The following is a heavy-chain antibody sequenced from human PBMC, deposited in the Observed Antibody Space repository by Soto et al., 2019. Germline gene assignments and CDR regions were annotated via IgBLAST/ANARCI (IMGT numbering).Heavy chain of an antibody. Sequence: SETLSLTCAVSGGSISSGGYSWSWIRQPPGKGLEWIGYIYYSGSTYYNPSLKSRVTISVDTSKNQFSLKLSSVTAADTAVYYCARERFDEIVATIHYFDYWGQGTLVTVAS. V-gene: IGHV4-30-4*07. D-gene: IGHD5-12*01. CDR3: ARERFDEIVATIHYFDY. CDR2: IYYSGST. J-gene: IGHJ4*02. CDR1: GGSISSGGYS.